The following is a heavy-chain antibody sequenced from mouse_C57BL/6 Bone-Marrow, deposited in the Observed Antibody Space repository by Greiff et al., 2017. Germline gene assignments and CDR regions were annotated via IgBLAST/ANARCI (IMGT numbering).Heavy chain of an antibody. V-gene: IGHV1-55*01. D-gene: IGHD2-1*01. CDR1: GYTFTSYW. CDR3: ARDGNYAMDY. J-gene: IGHJ4*01. Sequence: QVQLQQPGAALVLPGASVKMSCKASGYTFTSYWITWVKQRPGQGLAWIGDIYPGSGSTNYNEKFKRKATLTVDTSSSTAYMQLSSLTSEDSAVYYSARDGNYAMDYWGQGTSVTVSS. CDR2: IYPGSGST.